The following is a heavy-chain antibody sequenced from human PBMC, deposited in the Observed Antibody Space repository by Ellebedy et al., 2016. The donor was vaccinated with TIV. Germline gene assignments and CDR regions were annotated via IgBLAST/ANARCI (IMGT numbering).Heavy chain of an antibody. V-gene: IGHV4-39*01. J-gene: IGHJ4*02. CDR3: ARTDPWQPIDD. CDR1: GGSVSSTRYY. Sequence: MPGGSLRLSCSVSGGSVSSTRYYWAWIRLPPGKGLEYIGSVYYSGSPYYNPSFKSRVTLSADTSKNQFSLNLRTVTAADTAVYYCARTDPWQPIDDWGQGILVSVSS. CDR2: VYYSGSP. D-gene: IGHD2-21*02.